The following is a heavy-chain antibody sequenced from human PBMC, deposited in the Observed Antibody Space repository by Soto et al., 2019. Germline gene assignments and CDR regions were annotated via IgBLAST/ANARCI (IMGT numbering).Heavy chain of an antibody. Sequence: EVQLLESGGGLVQPGGSLRLSCAASGFTFSSYAMSWVRQAPGKGLEWVSAISGSGGSTYYADSVKGRFTISRDNSKNTLYLQMNSLRAEDTAVYYCAKDFPYQLPSRGWFDPWGQGTLVTVSS. J-gene: IGHJ5*02. D-gene: IGHD2-2*01. CDR1: GFTFSSYA. V-gene: IGHV3-23*01. CDR3: AKDFPYQLPSRGWFDP. CDR2: ISGSGGST.